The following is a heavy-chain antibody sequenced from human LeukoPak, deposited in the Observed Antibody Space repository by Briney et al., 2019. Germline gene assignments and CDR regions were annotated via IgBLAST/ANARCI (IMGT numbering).Heavy chain of an antibody. Sequence: KPSQTLSLTCTVSGGSISSGSYYWSWIRQPAGKGLEWIGRIYTSGSTNYNPSLKSRVTISVDTSKNQFSLKLSSVTAADTAVYYCARGGSFGLKANLDSWGQGTLVTVSS. J-gene: IGHJ4*02. V-gene: IGHV4-61*02. CDR2: IYTSGST. D-gene: IGHD3/OR15-3a*01. CDR1: GGSISSGSYY. CDR3: ARGGSFGLKANLDS.